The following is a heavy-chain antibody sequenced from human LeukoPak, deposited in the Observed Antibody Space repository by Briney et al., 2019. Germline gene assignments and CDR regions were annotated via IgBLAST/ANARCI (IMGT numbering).Heavy chain of an antibody. J-gene: IGHJ4*02. CDR2: VYHSGST. V-gene: IGHV4-4*02. CDR1: GGSISSSAW. Sequence: PSATLSLTCAVSGGSISSSAWWSWVRPPPGKGLEGNGEVYHSGSTNYNSFLKSRVTISVVTSKNQCSLKLTSATAADTAVYYGARDLGRSWFEPLDYWGQGILVIVSS. D-gene: IGHD6-13*01. CDR3: ARDLGRSWFEPLDY.